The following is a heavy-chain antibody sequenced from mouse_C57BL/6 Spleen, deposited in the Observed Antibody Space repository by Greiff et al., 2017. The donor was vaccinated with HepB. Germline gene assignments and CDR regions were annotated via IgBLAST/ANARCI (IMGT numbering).Heavy chain of an antibody. CDR2: IYLSSGNT. V-gene: IGHV1-81*01. CDR1: AYFFLSFG. CDR3: ARLTTEVADWYFDD. Sequence: QVQLQQSGAVLVMPGALVLLSSFASAYFFLSFGISWVKQITGQGRVWIGEIYLSSGNTYYNEKFKGKATMTADNSSSTAFMKLNSLTSDDSAVYFCARLTTEVADWYFDDWGTGTTVTDSS. D-gene: IGHD1-1*01. J-gene: IGHJ1*03.